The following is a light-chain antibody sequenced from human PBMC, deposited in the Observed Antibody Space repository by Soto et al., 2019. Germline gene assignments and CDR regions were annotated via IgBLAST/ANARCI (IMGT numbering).Light chain of an antibody. J-gene: IGKJ4*01. CDR2: DAS. Sequence: EIVMTQSPATLSVSPGEGATLSCRASQSVSSNLAWYQQKPGQAPRLLIYDASTWATGIPARFDGSGSGTELTLTISSLQSEDFAVYYCQQYNKWPLTFGGGTRVEIK. CDR1: QSVSSN. CDR3: QQYNKWPLT. V-gene: IGKV3-15*01.